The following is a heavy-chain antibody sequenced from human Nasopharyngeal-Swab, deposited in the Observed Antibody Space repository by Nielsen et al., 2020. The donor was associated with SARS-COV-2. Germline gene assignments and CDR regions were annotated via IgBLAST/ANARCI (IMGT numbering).Heavy chain of an antibody. CDR3: ARVYGSGSYYNFPFDY. D-gene: IGHD3-10*01. V-gene: IGHV4-39*01. Sequence: SETLSLTCTVSGGSISSSSYYWGWIRQPPGKGLEWIGSIYYSGSTYYNPSLKSRVTISVDTSKNQFSLKLSSVTAADTAVYYCARVYGSGSYYNFPFDYWGQGTLVTVSS. CDR1: GGSISSSSYY. CDR2: IYYSGST. J-gene: IGHJ4*02.